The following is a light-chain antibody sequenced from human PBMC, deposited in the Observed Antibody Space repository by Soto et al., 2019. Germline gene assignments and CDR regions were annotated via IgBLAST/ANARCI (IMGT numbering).Light chain of an antibody. CDR2: ENN. J-gene: IGLJ3*02. Sequence: QSVLTQPPSVSAAPGQMVTISCSGGSSNFGNNFVSWYQNLPRTAPKLLIYENNKRPSGIPDRFSGSKSGTSATLGITGLQTGDEADYYCAAWDSSLSIWMFGGGTQLTVL. V-gene: IGLV1-51*02. CDR1: SSNFGNNF. CDR3: AAWDSSLSIWM.